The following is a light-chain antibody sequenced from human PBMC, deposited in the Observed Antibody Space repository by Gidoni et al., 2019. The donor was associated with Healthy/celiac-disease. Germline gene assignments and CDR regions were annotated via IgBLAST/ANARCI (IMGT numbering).Light chain of an antibody. CDR1: QRIGSW. V-gene: IGKV1-5*03. J-gene: IGKJ1*01. CDR3: QHYNSLWT. Sequence: DIQMTQSPSTLSASVGDRVTITCRASQRIGSWLAWYQQKPGKAPNLLIYKASYLESGVPSRFSGHGSGTQFTLTISSLQPDDFATYHCQHYNSLWTFGQGTKVEIK. CDR2: KAS.